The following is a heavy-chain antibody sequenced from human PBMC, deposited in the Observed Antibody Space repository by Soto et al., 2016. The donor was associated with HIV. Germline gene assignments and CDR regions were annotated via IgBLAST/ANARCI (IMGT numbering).Heavy chain of an antibody. V-gene: IGHV3-20*04. CDR2: INWNSGNT. CDR3: ARDRYYGSGSYFDH. J-gene: IGHJ5*02. CDR1: GFKFDEYA. D-gene: IGHD3-10*01. Sequence: EVQLAESGEVWYGRGSLRLSCAASGFKFDEYAMTWVRQSPGKGLEWVSGINWNSGNTNYAGSVRGRFTISRDNAKNSLYLQMNSLRAEDTALYYCARDRYYGSGSYFDHWGQGILVIVSS.